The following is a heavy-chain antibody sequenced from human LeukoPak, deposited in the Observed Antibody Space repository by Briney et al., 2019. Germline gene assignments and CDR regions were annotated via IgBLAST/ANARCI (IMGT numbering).Heavy chain of an antibody. D-gene: IGHD3-22*01. Sequence: PGESLKISCQASGFNFTTYWIGWVRQLPGKGLEWMGLIYPSDSDTKYSPSFQGQVTFSADTSIGTAYLQWSSLEASDTAIYYCARHWMTYDYENSGSFPSQFDYGGQGTLVTVSS. V-gene: IGHV5-51*01. CDR2: IYPSDSDT. CDR1: GFNFTTYW. J-gene: IGHJ4*02. CDR3: ARHWMTYDYENSGSFPSQFDY.